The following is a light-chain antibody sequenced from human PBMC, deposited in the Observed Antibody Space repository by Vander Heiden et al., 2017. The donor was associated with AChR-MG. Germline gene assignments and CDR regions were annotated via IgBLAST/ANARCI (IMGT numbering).Light chain of an antibody. CDR1: ETLLRSNGQDY. V-gene: IGKV2-28*01. Sequence: SASIPCMSSETLLRSNGQDYSHWYVQRPGQPPQLLIYMGSNRAYGVPDRFSGSGSGTEFTLRISRVEAEDVGVYYCRQTAQISLTFGGGTKVEIK. CDR3: RQTAQISLT. CDR2: MGS. J-gene: IGKJ4*01.